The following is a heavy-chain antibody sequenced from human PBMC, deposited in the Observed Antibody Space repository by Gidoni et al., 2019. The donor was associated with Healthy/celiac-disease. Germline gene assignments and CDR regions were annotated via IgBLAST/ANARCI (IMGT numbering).Heavy chain of an antibody. CDR3: ARHYCSSTSCYPYNWFDP. J-gene: IGHJ5*02. V-gene: IGHV4-59*08. CDR2: IYYSGST. CDR1: GGSIRSYY. D-gene: IGHD2-2*01. Sequence: QVQLQESGPGLVKPSETLSLTCTVSGGSIRSYYWSWIRQPPGKGLEWIGYIYYSGSTNYNPSLKSRVTISVDTSKNQFSLKLSSVTAADTAVYYCARHYCSSTSCYPYNWFDPWGQGTLVTVSS.